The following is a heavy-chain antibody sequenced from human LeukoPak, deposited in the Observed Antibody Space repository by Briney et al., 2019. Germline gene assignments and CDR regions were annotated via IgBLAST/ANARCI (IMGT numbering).Heavy chain of an antibody. D-gene: IGHD4-11*01. V-gene: IGHV1-69-2*01. Sequence: ASVKVSCKVSGYTFTDYYMHWVQQAPGKGLEWMGLVDPEDGETIYAEKFQGRVTMTTDTSTSTAYMELRSLRSDDTAVYYCARDPVTTIDYWGQGTLVTVSS. CDR1: GYTFTDYY. CDR3: ARDPVTTIDY. J-gene: IGHJ4*02. CDR2: VDPEDGET.